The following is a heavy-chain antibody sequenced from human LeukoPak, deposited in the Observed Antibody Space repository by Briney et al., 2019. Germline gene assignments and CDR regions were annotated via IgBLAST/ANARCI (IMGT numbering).Heavy chain of an antibody. CDR3: ARGVKMRYYDFWSGYFDY. D-gene: IGHD3-3*01. CDR2: ISYDGSNK. Sequence: PGGSLRLSCAASGFTFSSYGMHWVRQAPGKGLEWVAVISYDGSNKYYADSVKGRFTISRDNSKNTLYLQMNSLRAEDTAVYYCARGVKMRYYDFWSGYFDYWGQGTLVTVSS. V-gene: IGHV3-30*03. J-gene: IGHJ4*02. CDR1: GFTFSSYG.